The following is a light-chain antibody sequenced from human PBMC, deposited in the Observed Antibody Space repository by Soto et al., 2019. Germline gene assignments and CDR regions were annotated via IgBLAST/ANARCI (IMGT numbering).Light chain of an antibody. Sequence: EIVLTQSPGTLSLSPGERATLSCWASQSVRSGYLAWYQQKPGQAPRLLMYGASQRATGIPDRFSGGGSGTDFTLTISRLEPEDFAVYYCQQYGSSPFTFGQGPKLEIK. CDR2: GAS. CDR1: QSVRSGY. V-gene: IGKV3-20*01. J-gene: IGKJ2*01. CDR3: QQYGSSPFT.